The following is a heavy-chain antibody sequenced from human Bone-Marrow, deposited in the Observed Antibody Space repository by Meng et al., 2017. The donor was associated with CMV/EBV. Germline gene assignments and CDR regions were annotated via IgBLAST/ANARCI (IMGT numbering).Heavy chain of an antibody. Sequence: SGSTFTGYYIPWVRPAPGQGLEWMGWINPNSGGTNYAQKFQGRVTVTRDTSISTAYMELSRLRSDDTAVYYCARGWRDGYNYALFGYWGQGTLVTVSS. CDR2: INPNSGGT. V-gene: IGHV1-2*02. D-gene: IGHD5-24*01. CDR1: GSTFTGYY. CDR3: ARGWRDGYNYALFGY. J-gene: IGHJ4*02.